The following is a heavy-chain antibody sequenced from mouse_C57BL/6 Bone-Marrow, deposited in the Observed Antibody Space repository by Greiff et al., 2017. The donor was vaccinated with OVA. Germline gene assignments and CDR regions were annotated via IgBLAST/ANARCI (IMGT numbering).Heavy chain of an antibody. V-gene: IGHV5-15*01. CDR2: ISNLAYSI. J-gene: IGHJ1*03. Sequence: EVQVVESGGGLVQPGGSLKLSCAASGFTFSDYGMAWVRQAPRKGPEWVAFISNLAYSIYYADTVTGRFTISRENAKNTLYLEMSSLRSEDTAMYYCASPLYSNYVGYFDVWGTGTTVTVSS. D-gene: IGHD2-5*01. CDR1: GFTFSDYG. CDR3: ASPLYSNYVGYFDV.